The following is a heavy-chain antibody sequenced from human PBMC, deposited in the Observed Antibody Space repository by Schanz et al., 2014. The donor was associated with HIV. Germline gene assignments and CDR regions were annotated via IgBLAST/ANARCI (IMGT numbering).Heavy chain of an antibody. CDR2: ISYDGTKK. Sequence: QVQLVESGGGVVQPGRSLRLSCTASGFTFSNYGMHWVRQAPGKGLEWVAVISYDGTKKHYADSVKGRFTISRDNSKNSLSLLIKSLRAEDTAVYYCARTHYSVVSSRAMDVWGQGTTVTVSS. V-gene: IGHV3-30*19. CDR3: ARTHYSVVSSRAMDV. J-gene: IGHJ6*02. D-gene: IGHD2-15*01. CDR1: GFTFSNYG.